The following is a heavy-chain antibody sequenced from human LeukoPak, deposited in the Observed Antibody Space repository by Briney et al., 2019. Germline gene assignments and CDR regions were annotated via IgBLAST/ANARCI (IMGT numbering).Heavy chain of an antibody. D-gene: IGHD5-12*01. Sequence: PSETLSLTCTVSGGSISSYYWSWIRQPPGKRLEWIGYIYYSGSTNYNPSLKSRVTISVDTSKNQFTLKLSSVTAADTAVYYCARRAGYSTKWAYFDYWGQGTLVTVSS. CDR2: IYYSGST. CDR3: ARRAGYSTKWAYFDY. V-gene: IGHV4-59*08. CDR1: GGSISSYY. J-gene: IGHJ4*02.